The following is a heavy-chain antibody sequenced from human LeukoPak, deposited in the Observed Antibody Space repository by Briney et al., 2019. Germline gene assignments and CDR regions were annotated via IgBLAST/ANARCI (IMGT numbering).Heavy chain of an antibody. Sequence: GGSLRLSCAASGFTFSTYAMSWVRQAPGKGLEWVSAICGSDGSRYYADSVRGRFTISRDNSKNTLYLQMNSLRGEDTAVYYCAKGGSPSCYSSSGYWGQGTLVTVSS. CDR3: AKGGSPSCYSSSGY. D-gene: IGHD2-2*01. V-gene: IGHV3-23*01. J-gene: IGHJ4*02. CDR2: ICGSDGSR. CDR1: GFTFSTYA.